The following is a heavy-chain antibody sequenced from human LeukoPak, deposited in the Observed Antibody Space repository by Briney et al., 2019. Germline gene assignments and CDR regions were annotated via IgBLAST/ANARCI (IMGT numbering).Heavy chain of an antibody. Sequence: GGSLRLSCAASGFTFSNYAMSWVRQTPGKGLEWVSDLGGNSGYTYYADSVKGRFTVSRDNSKTTLSLQMNSLRVEDTAVYYCARKSSHFDSSGYFDYWGQGTLVTVSS. CDR3: ARKSSHFDSSGYFDY. J-gene: IGHJ4*02. D-gene: IGHD3-22*01. CDR2: LGGNSGYT. V-gene: IGHV3-23*01. CDR1: GFTFSNYA.